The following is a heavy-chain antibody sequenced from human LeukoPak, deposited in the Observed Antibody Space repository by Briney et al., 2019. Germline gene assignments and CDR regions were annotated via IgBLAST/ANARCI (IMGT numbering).Heavy chain of an antibody. V-gene: IGHV3-23*01. CDR2: ISGPGATT. CDR1: GFTFSNYV. Sequence: GGSLRLSCAASGFTFSNYVMSWVRQAPGKGLEWVSAISGPGATTYYADSVKGRFTISRDNSKHTLPLQVDSLRAEDTAVYYCAKDGVWGSFAYYFDYWGQGALVTVSS. J-gene: IGHJ4*02. CDR3: AKDGVWGSFAYYFDY. D-gene: IGHD3-16*01.